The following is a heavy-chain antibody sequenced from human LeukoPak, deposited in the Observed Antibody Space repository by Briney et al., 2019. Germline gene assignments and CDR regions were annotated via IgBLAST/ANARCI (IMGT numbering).Heavy chain of an antibody. CDR2: INHSGST. D-gene: IGHD5-24*01. CDR3: AKVEQTRDYYYYYMDV. CDR1: GGSFSGYY. V-gene: IGHV4-34*01. J-gene: IGHJ6*03. Sequence: SSETLSLTCAVYGGSFSGYYWSWIRQPPGKGLEWIGEINHSGSTNYNPSLKSRVTISVDTPKNQFSLKLRSMTAADTAVYYCAKVEQTRDYYYYYMDVWGKGTTVTVSS.